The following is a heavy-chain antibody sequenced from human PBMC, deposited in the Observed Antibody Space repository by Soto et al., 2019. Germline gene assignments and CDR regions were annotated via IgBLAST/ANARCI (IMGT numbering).Heavy chain of an antibody. J-gene: IGHJ6*02. CDR1: GGTFSSYA. CDR2: IIPIFGTA. CDR3: ARARFGVRGNYYYYYYGMDV. D-gene: IGHD3-10*01. Sequence: SVKVSCKASGGTFSSYAISWVRQAPGQGLEWMGGIIPIFGTANYAQKFQGRVTITADESTSTAYMELSSLRSEDTAVYYCARARFGVRGNYYYYYYGMDVWGQGTTVTVS. V-gene: IGHV1-69*13.